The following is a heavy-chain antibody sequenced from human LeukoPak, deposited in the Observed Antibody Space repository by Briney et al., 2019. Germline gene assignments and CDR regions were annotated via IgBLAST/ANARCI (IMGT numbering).Heavy chain of an antibody. J-gene: IGHJ4*02. Sequence: SVKVSCKASGGTFSSYAISWVRQAPGQGLEWMGGIIPIFGTANYAQKFQGRVTITTDESTSTAYMELSSLRSEDTAVYYCAKEYSSSSWGGLFDYWGQGTLVTVSS. CDR3: AKEYSSSSWGGLFDY. V-gene: IGHV1-69*05. CDR2: IIPIFGTA. CDR1: GGTFSSYA. D-gene: IGHD6-6*01.